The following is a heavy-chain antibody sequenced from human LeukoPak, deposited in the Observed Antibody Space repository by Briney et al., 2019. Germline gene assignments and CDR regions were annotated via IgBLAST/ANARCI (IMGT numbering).Heavy chain of an antibody. J-gene: IGHJ4*02. CDR2: IYHTGNI. D-gene: IGHD6-19*01. V-gene: IGHV4-59*01. CDR1: GASITSYY. Sequence: SETLSLTCAVSGASITSYYWTWVRQPPGKGLEWIGYIYHTGNIKYNPSLNSRVTISIDTSKNQFSLKLSSVTAADTAVYYCARFGSGWWYNDYWGQGTLVTVSS. CDR3: ARFGSGWWYNDY.